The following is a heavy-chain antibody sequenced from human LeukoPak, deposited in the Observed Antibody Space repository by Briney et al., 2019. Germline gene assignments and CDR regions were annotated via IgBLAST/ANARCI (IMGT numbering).Heavy chain of an antibody. V-gene: IGHV1-69*04. J-gene: IGHJ4*02. D-gene: IGHD3-3*01. CDR2: IIPILGIA. CDR3: ARWYYGSGLNY. CDR1: GGTFSSYA. Sequence: APVKVSCKASGGTFSSYAISWVRQAPGQGLEWMGRIIPILGIANYAQKFQGRVTITADKSTSTAYMELSSLRSEDTAVYYCARWYYGSGLNYWGQGTLVTVSS.